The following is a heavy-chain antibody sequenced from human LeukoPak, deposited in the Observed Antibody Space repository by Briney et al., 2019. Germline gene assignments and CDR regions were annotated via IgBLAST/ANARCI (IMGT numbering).Heavy chain of an antibody. CDR3: ARDRSDTNTWYAGSH. Sequence: GGSLRLSCAASGFTFSTYAMSWVRQAPGKGLEWVSFISGSGANTYYAESVKGRFTISRDNSKNTLYLRMNSLRAEDTAVYSCARDRSDTNTWYAGSHWGQGTPVTVSS. CDR2: ISGSGANT. CDR1: GFTFSTYA. V-gene: IGHV3-23*01. J-gene: IGHJ4*02. D-gene: IGHD2-8*01.